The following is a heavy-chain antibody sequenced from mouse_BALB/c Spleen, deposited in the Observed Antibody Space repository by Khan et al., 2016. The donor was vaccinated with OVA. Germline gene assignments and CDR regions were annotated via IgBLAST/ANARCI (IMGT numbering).Heavy chain of an antibody. CDR1: GFSLTSYA. CDR3: ARNREPDYFDY. V-gene: IGHV2-9*02. CDR2: IWAGGST. Sequence: VQLVESGPGLVAPSQSLSITCTVTGFSLTSYAIHWIRQPPGKGLEWLGVIWAGGSTNYNSALMSRMSISKDNSKSQVFLKINSLQTHDTAIYYCARNREPDYFDYWGQGTTLTVSS. J-gene: IGHJ2*01.